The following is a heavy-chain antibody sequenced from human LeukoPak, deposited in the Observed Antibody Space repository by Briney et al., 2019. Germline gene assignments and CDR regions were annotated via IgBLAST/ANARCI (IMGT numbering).Heavy chain of an antibody. D-gene: IGHD4-23*01. CDR3: AKPLEKYTYGGNFDY. CDR1: AFTFSSYI. Sequence: PRGALRLSRAAPAFTFSSYILSSVPDAPGKRLGRVSLISSSAVSTYYAECVKCRFPRSRDNSKNTLYLQMNNVRAEDTPLYDCAKPLEKYTYGGNFDYWGQVILVTVCS. V-gene: IGHV3-23*01. CDR2: ISSSAVST. J-gene: IGHJ4*02.